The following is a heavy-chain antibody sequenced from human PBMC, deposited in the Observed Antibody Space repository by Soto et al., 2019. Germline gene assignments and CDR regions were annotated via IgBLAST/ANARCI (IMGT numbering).Heavy chain of an antibody. CDR3: ASTVLVRSPLDSYCSGRSCYTTTFDY. CDR1: GYTFTSYG. Sequence: ASVKVSCKASGYTFTSYGISWVRQAPGQGLEWMGWISAYNGNTNYAQKLQGRVTMTTDTSTSTAYMELRSLRSDDTAVYYCASTVLVRSPLDSYCSGRSCYTTTFDYWGQGTLVTVSS. J-gene: IGHJ4*02. CDR2: ISAYNGNT. D-gene: IGHD2-15*01. V-gene: IGHV1-18*04.